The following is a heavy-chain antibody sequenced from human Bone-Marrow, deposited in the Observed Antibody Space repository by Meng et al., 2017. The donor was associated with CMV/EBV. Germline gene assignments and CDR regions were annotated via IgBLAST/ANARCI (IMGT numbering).Heavy chain of an antibody. CDR1: GFTFSSYS. CDR2: ISSSSSYI. CDR3: ARELSGHNFWSGSYIMDV. D-gene: IGHD3-3*01. V-gene: IGHV3-21*01. J-gene: IGHJ6*02. Sequence: GESLKISGAASGFTFSSYSMNWVRQAPGKGLEWVSSISSSSSYIYYADSVKGRFTISRDNAKNSLYLQMSGLRAEDTAVYYCARELSGHNFWSGSYIMDVWGQGTTVTVSS.